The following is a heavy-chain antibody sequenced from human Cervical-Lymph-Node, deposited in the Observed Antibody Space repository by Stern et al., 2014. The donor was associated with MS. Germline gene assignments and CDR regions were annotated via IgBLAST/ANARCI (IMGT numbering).Heavy chain of an antibody. V-gene: IGHV3-74*02. J-gene: IGHJ6*02. D-gene: IGHD2-15*01. Sequence: EVQLGESGGGLLQPGGSLRLSCGASGFTFSTYWMHWVRQGPGKGLVWVSRINSGGSSTSYTDSVRGRFTISRDNAKNTVDLQMTSLRAEDTAVYYCARSSGASGDAMDVWGQGTTVTVS. CDR1: GFTFSTYW. CDR2: INSGGSST. CDR3: ARSSGASGDAMDV.